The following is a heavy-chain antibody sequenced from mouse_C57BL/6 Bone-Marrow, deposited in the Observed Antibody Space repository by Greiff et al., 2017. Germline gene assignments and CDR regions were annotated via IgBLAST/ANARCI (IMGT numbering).Heavy chain of an antibody. Sequence: VNVVESGGGLVQPGGSLSLSCAASGFTFTDYYMSWVRQPPGKALEWLGFIRNKANGYTTEYSASVKGRFTISRDNSQSILYLQMNALRAEDSATYYCARSQVVYFDYWGQGTTLTVSS. CDR2: IRNKANGYTT. CDR1: GFTFTDYY. CDR3: ARSQVVYFDY. V-gene: IGHV7-3*01. D-gene: IGHD1-1*01. J-gene: IGHJ2*01.